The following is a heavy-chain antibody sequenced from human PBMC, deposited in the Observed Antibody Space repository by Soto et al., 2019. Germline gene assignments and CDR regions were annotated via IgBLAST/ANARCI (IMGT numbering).Heavy chain of an antibody. Sequence: ASVKVSCKASGSSFTGYYLPWVRQAPGQGLEWMGWINPNTGGINYAQRFQGRVTLTRDTSINTAYMELSRLTSDDTAVYYCARFSSGFDYWGQGTLVTVSS. CDR1: GSSFTGYY. CDR3: ARFSSGFDY. V-gene: IGHV1-2*02. D-gene: IGHD6-19*01. J-gene: IGHJ4*02. CDR2: INPNTGGI.